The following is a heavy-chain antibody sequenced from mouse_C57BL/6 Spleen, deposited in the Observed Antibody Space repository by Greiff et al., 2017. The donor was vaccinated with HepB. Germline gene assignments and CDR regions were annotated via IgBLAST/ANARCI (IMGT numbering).Heavy chain of an antibody. J-gene: IGHJ4*01. V-gene: IGHV5-16*01. D-gene: IGHD4-1*01. Sequence: EVQRVESAGGLVQPGSSMKLSCTASGFTFSDYYMAWVRQVPEKGLEWVANINYDGSSTYYLDSLKSRFIISRDNAKNSLYLQMSSLKSEDTATYYCARDRGLGPPYAMDYWGQGTSVTVSS. CDR3: ARDRGLGPPYAMDY. CDR1: GFTFSDYY. CDR2: INYDGSST.